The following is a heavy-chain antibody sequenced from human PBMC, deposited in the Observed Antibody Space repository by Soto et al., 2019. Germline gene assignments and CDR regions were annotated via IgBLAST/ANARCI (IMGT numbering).Heavy chain of an antibody. D-gene: IGHD3-9*01. CDR2: IYYSGNT. V-gene: IGHV4-59*01. CDR1: GGSISSYY. J-gene: IGHJ4*02. Sequence: QVQLQESGPGLVKPSETLSLTCTVSGGSISSYYWSWIRQPPGKGLEWIGYIYYSGNTNYNPPLKCRVTISVVPSKNRFPRKLSVVTAAETAVYYCARGWVWGYFGWFHLGYWGQGTLVTVSS. CDR3: ARGWVWGYFGWFHLGY.